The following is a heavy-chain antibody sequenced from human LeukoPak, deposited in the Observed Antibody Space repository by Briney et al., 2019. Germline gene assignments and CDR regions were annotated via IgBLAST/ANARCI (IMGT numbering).Heavy chain of an antibody. CDR2: IRSKAYGGTT. CDR3: TRSPYDSSGYYSLPYYMDV. J-gene: IGHJ6*03. Sequence: PGGSLRLSCTASGFIFSDYAMSWVRQAPGKGLEWIGFIRSKAYGGTTAYAASVKGRFTISRDDSKRIAHLQMNSLKTEDTAVYYCTRSPYDSSGYYSLPYYMDVWGKGTTVTISS. CDR1: GFIFSDYA. D-gene: IGHD3-22*01. V-gene: IGHV3-49*04.